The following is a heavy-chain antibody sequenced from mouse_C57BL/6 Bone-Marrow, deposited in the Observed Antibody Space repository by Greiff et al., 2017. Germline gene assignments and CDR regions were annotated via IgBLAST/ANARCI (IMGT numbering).Heavy chain of an antibody. J-gene: IGHJ3*01. CDR3: ARNDYDEGCAY. V-gene: IGHV2-2*01. Sequence: VQLQESGPGLVQPSQSLSITCTVSGFSLTSYGVHWVRQSPGTGLEWLGVIWSGGSTDYNAAFISRLSISKDNSKSQVFFKMNSLQADDTAIYYCARNDYDEGCAYGGQGTLVTVSA. D-gene: IGHD2-4*01. CDR2: IWSGGST. CDR1: GFSLTSYG.